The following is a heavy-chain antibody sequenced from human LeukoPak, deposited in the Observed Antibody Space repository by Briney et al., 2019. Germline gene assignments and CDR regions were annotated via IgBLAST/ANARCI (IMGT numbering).Heavy chain of an antibody. Sequence: PGRSLRLSCAASGFTFSSYGMHWVRQAPGKGLEWVAIISYEGSNKYYADSVKGRFTISRDNSKNTLYLQMNSLRAEDTAVYYCAKDLVRGVYCSSTSCYVNYFDYWGQGTLVTVSS. CDR2: ISYEGSNK. J-gene: IGHJ4*02. V-gene: IGHV3-30*18. CDR1: GFTFSSYG. D-gene: IGHD2-2*01. CDR3: AKDLVRGVYCSSTSCYVNYFDY.